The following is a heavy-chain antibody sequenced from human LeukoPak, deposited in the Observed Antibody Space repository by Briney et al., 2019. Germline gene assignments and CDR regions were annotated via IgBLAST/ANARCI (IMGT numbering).Heavy chain of an antibody. J-gene: IGHJ4*02. D-gene: IGHD3-10*01. CDR1: GFTFSSYS. CDR2: ISSSSSYI. Sequence: GGSLRLSCAASGFTFSSYSMNWVRQAPGEGLEWVSSISSSSSYIYYTDSVKGRFTISRDNAKNSLYLQMNSLRAEDTAVYYCARGANMVRGVVDYWGQGTLVTVSS. CDR3: ARGANMVRGVVDY. V-gene: IGHV3-21*01.